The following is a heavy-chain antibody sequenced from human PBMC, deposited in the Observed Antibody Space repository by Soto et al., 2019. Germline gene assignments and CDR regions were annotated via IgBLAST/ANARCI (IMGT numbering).Heavy chain of an antibody. CDR1: GYTFTSYY. V-gene: IGHV1-46*01. D-gene: IGHD3-22*01. CDR3: ARDLGGDSSGYYISRGAFDI. CDR2: INPSGGST. Sequence: ASVKVSCKASGYTFTSYYMHWGRQAPGQGLEWMGIINPSGGSTSYAQKFQGRVTMTRDTSTSTVYMELSSLRSEDTAVYYCARDLGGDSSGYYISRGAFDIWGQGTMVTVSS. J-gene: IGHJ3*02.